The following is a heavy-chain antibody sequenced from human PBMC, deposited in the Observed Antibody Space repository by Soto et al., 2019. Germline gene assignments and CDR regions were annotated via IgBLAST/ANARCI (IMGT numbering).Heavy chain of an antibody. V-gene: IGHV4-4*02. Sequence: QVQLQQSGPRLARPSGTLSLTCVVSGGSISSTNWWTWVRQTPGKGLEWIGEVYHTGSTKYNPSLSNRVTISLDKSNNPFSLTLRSVTAADTAVYYCATLPPRIVVVVLPIPSWGQGTLVTVSS. CDR1: GGSISSTNW. CDR2: VYHTGST. CDR3: ATLPPRIVVVVLPIPS. J-gene: IGHJ4*02. D-gene: IGHD2-15*01.